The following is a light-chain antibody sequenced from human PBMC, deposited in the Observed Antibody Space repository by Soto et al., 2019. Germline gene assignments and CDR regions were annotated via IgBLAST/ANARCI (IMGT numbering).Light chain of an antibody. CDR1: QSISSSY. Sequence: EIVLTQSPGTLSLSPGERATLSCRASQSISSSYLAWYQQKPGQAPRLLIYGASSRAVGIPDNFSGSGSGTDFTLTISRLEPEDFAVYYCQQYGTSPWTFGQGTKAEIK. J-gene: IGKJ1*01. CDR3: QQYGTSPWT. CDR2: GAS. V-gene: IGKV3-20*01.